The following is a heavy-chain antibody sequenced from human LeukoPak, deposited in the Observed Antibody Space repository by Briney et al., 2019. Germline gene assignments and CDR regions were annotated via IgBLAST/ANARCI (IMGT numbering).Heavy chain of an antibody. CDR3: ARVSRGVHYDILTGYLSRYYFDY. CDR1: GFTFSDYW. D-gene: IGHD3-9*01. Sequence: GGSLRLSCAASGFTFSDYWMHWVRQAPGKGLVWVSRIRTDGGETNYEDSVKGRFTISRDNAKNSLYLQMNSLRAEDTAVYYCARVSRGVHYDILTGYLSRYYFDYWGQGTLVTVSS. J-gene: IGHJ4*02. V-gene: IGHV3-74*01. CDR2: IRTDGGET.